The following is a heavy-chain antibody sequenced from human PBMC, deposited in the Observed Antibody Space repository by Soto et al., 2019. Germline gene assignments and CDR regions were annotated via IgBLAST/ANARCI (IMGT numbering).Heavy chain of an antibody. V-gene: IGHV4-30-4*01. CDR1: GGSSSSGDYY. CDR3: ARATTAVVTPYYFDY. Sequence: PSETLSLTCTVSGGSSSSGDYYWSWIRQPPGKGLEWIGYIYYSGSTYYNPSLKSRVTISVDTSKNQFSLKLSSVTAADTAVYYCARATTAVVTPYYFDYWGHGTLVTVSS. CDR2: IYYSGST. J-gene: IGHJ4*01. D-gene: IGHD1-1*01.